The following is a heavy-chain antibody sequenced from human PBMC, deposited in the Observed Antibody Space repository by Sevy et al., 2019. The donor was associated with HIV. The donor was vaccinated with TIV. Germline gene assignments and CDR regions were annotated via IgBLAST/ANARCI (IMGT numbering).Heavy chain of an antibody. J-gene: IGHJ4*02. CDR1: GFIFSDYNY. D-gene: IGHD4-17*01. CDR2: ISSSGTK. CDR3: ARDRRNYGGQYFDS. Sequence: GGSLRLSCAASGFIFSDYNYMIWIRQSPGKGLEWISYISSSGTKYYRESVKGRFTISRDNSKNSLYLQMDSLRAEDTAVYYCARDRRNYGGQYFDSWGQGTRVTVSS. V-gene: IGHV3-11*04.